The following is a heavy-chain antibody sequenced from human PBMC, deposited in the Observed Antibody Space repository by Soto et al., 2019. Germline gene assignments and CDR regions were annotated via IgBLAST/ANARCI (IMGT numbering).Heavy chain of an antibody. CDR2: ISYDGSNK. Sequence: PGGSLRLSCAASGFTFSSYAMHWVRQAPGKGLEWVAVISYDGSNKYYADSVKGRFTISRDNSKNTLYLQMNSLRAEDTAVYYCARDGTIAAAGKGYYGMDVWGQGTTVTVS. J-gene: IGHJ6*02. CDR3: ARDGTIAAAGKGYYGMDV. D-gene: IGHD6-13*01. CDR1: GFTFSSYA. V-gene: IGHV3-30-3*01.